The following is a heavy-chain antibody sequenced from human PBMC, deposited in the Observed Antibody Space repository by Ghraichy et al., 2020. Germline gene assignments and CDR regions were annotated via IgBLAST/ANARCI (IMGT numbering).Heavy chain of an antibody. CDR3: ARDLGYSSSSFPRTFDY. Sequence: GGSLRLSCTASGFSFSNYWMHWVRQAPGKGLVWVSRINSVETTTTHADSVKGRFTISRDNAKNTLYLQMSSLRAEDTAVYYCARDLGYSSSSFPRTFDYWGQGTLVTVSS. CDR1: GFSFSNYW. D-gene: IGHD6-6*01. CDR2: INSVETTT. J-gene: IGHJ4*02. V-gene: IGHV3-74*01.